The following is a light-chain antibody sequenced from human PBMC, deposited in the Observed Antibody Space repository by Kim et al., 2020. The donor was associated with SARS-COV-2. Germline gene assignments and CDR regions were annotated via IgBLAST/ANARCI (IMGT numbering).Light chain of an antibody. Sequence: EVVLTQSPGTLSLSPGERATLSCRASQSVSSSFLAWYHQKPGQAPRLLIYGASTRATGIPDRFSGSGSGTDFTLTISRLEPEDFAVYYCQHYGTSPPVTFGPGTKVDIK. CDR2: GAS. J-gene: IGKJ3*01. CDR3: QHYGTSPPVT. CDR1: QSVSSSF. V-gene: IGKV3-20*01.